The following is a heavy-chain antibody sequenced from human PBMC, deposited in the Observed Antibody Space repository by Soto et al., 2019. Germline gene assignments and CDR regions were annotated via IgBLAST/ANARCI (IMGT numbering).Heavy chain of an antibody. D-gene: IGHD2-15*01. CDR2: IYYSGST. CDR1: GGSTSSGGYY. V-gene: IGHV4-31*03. J-gene: IGHJ6*02. Sequence: SETLSLTCTVSGGSTSSGGYYWSWIRQHPGKGLEWIGYIYYSGSTYYNPSLKSRVTISVDTSKNQFSLKLSSVTAADTAVYYCARDRWSLLYYYGMDVWGQGTTVTVS. CDR3: ARDRWSLLYYYGMDV.